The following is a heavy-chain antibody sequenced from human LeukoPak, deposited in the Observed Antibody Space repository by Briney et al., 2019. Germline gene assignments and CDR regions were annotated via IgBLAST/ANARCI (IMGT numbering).Heavy chain of an antibody. CDR1: GFTFSSYA. Sequence: GGSLRLSCAASGFTFSSYARSWVRQAPGKGLEWVSAISGSGGSTYYADSVKGRFTISRDNSKNTLYLQMNSLRAEDTAVYYCAKDRRGYGGNSYDAFDIWGQGTMVTVSS. CDR3: AKDRRGYGGNSYDAFDI. D-gene: IGHD4-23*01. CDR2: ISGSGGST. V-gene: IGHV3-23*01. J-gene: IGHJ3*02.